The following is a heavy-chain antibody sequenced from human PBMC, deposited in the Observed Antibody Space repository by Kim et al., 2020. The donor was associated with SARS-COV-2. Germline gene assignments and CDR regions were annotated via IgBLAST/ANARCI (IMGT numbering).Heavy chain of an antibody. CDR1: GGSISSYY. CDR3: ARERSSGWYGSWFDP. Sequence: SETLSLTCTVSGGSISSYYWSWIRQPAGKGLEWIGRIYTSGSTNYNPSLKSRVTMSVDTSKNQFSLKLSSVTAADTAVYYCARERSSGWYGSWFDPWGQGTLVTVSS. J-gene: IGHJ5*02. D-gene: IGHD6-19*01. CDR2: IYTSGST. V-gene: IGHV4-4*07.